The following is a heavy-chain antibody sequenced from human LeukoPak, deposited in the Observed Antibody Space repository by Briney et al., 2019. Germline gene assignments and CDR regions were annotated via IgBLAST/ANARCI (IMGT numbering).Heavy chain of an antibody. V-gene: IGHV1-18*01. CDR1: GYTFTSYG. CDR3: ARGDSSAPPSGMDV. Sequence: ASVKVSCKASGYTFTSYGISWVRQAPGQGLEWMGWISAYNGNTNYAQKLQGRVTMTTDTSTSTAYMELSSLRSEDTAVYYCARGDSSAPPSGMDVWGQGTTVTVSS. CDR2: ISAYNGNT. J-gene: IGHJ6*02. D-gene: IGHD3-22*01.